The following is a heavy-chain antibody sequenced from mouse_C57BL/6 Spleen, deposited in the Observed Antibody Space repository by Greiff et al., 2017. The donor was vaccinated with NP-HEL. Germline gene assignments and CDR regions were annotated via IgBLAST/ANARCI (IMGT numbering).Heavy chain of an antibody. J-gene: IGHJ4*01. D-gene: IGHD1-1*01. CDR1: GYTFTDYY. Sequence: QVHVKQSGAELVRPGASVKLSCKASGYTFTDYYINWVKQRPGQGLEWIARIYPGSGNTYYNEKFKGKATLTAEKSSSTAYMQLSSLTSEDSAVYFCARYYGSSYAMDYWGQGTSVTVSS. CDR3: ARYYGSSYAMDY. V-gene: IGHV1-76*01. CDR2: IYPGSGNT.